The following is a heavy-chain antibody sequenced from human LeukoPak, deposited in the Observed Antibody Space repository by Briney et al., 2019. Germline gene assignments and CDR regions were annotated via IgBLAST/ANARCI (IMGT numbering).Heavy chain of an antibody. CDR2: ISGSGGST. Sequence: GGSLRHSCAASGVTLSTYAMTWVRQAPGKGLEWVSGISGSGGSTYYADSVKGRFTISRDNSKNTLYLQMNSLRAEDTAVYYFAKGPYCSSTSCYTYSRGFFDYWGQGNLVTVSS. CDR3: AKGPYCSSTSCYTYSRGFFDY. J-gene: IGHJ4*02. D-gene: IGHD2-2*02. V-gene: IGHV3-23*01. CDR1: GVTLSTYA.